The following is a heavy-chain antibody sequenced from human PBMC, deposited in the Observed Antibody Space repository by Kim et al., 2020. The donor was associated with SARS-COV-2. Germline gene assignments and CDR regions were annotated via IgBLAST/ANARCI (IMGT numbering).Heavy chain of an antibody. J-gene: IGHJ6*03. D-gene: IGHD3-3*01. Sequence: ASVKVSCKASGYTFTSYDINWVRQATGQGLEWMGWMNPNSGNTGYAQKFQGRVTMTRNTSISTAYMELSSLRSEDTAVYYCARGSLDYDFWSGYNYYYYMDVWGKGTTVTVSS. V-gene: IGHV1-8*01. CDR2: MNPNSGNT. CDR3: ARGSLDYDFWSGYNYYYYMDV. CDR1: GYTFTSYD.